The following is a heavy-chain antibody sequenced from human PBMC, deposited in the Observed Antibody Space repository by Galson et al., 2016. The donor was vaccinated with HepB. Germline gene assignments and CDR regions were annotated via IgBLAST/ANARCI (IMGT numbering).Heavy chain of an antibody. CDR1: GFSVDDYG. V-gene: IGHV3-20*04. CDR3: ARGRFGGGTLYYGLDV. Sequence: SLRLSCAASGFSVDDYGMIWVRQVPGKGLEWLTGINWNGGVTGYADSVRGRFTLSRDDVRNSLYLQMDSLRAEDTALYFCARGRFGGGTLYYGLDVWGQGTAVTVSS. CDR2: INWNGGVT. D-gene: IGHD3-16*01. J-gene: IGHJ6*02.